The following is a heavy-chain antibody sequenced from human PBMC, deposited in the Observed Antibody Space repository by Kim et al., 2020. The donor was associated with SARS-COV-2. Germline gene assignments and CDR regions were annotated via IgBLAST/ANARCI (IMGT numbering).Heavy chain of an antibody. J-gene: IGHJ6*02. D-gene: IGHD3-10*01. Sequence: GGSLRLSCAASGFTFSSYEMNWVRQAPGKGLEWVSYISSSGSTIYYADSVKGRFTISRDNAKNSLYLQMNSLRAEGTAVYYCAREIRITMVRGVILLMTGGGPDGVLGMDVWGQGTTVTVSS. CDR2: ISSSGSTI. CDR3: AREIRITMVRGVILLMTGGGPDGVLGMDV. CDR1: GFTFSSYE. V-gene: IGHV3-48*03.